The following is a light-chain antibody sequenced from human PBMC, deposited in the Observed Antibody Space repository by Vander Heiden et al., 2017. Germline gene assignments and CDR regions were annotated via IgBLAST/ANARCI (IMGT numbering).Light chain of an antibody. V-gene: IGKV1-27*01. CDR2: SAS. CDR3: QKYDDDPWT. J-gene: IGKJ1*01. CDR1: QGIGNY. Sequence: DIQMTQSPSSLSASVGDRVTITCRASQGIGNYLAWYQQKPGKVPQLLIYSASTLQWGVSSRFSGSGSGTDFALTISGLQPEDVATYYCQKYDDDPWTFGPGTKVEVK.